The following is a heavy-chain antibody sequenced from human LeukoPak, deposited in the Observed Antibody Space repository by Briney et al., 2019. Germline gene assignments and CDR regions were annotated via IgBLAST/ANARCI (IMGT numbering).Heavy chain of an antibody. Sequence: IPSETLSLTCAVYGGSISSYYWSWIRQPPGKGLEWIGYIYYSGSTNYSPSLKSRVTISVDTSKNQFSLKLSSVTAADTAVYYCAREGYYDSSGYYPYYYYYYMDVWGKGTTVTVSS. CDR1: GGSISSYY. V-gene: IGHV4-59*01. D-gene: IGHD3-22*01. CDR3: AREGYYDSSGYYPYYYYYYMDV. CDR2: IYYSGST. J-gene: IGHJ6*03.